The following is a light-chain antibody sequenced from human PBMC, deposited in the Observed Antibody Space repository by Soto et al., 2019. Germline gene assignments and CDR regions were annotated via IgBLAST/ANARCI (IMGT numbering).Light chain of an antibody. J-gene: IGKJ5*01. CDR1: ERISSW. CDR3: QQYNSYSREIT. CDR2: KAS. Sequence: DIQMTQSPSTLSASVGDRVTITCRASERISSWLAWYQQKPGKAPKLLIYKASSLESGVPSRFSGSGSGTEFTLTISSLQPDDFATYYGQQYNSYSREITFGQGTRLEIK. V-gene: IGKV1-5*03.